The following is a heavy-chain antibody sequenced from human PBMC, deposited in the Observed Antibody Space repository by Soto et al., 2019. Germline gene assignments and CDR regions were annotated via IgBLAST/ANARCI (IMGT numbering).Heavy chain of an antibody. J-gene: IGHJ4*02. V-gene: IGHV3-33*01. Sequence: VGSLRLSCVASGFTFSSYGMHWVRQAPGKGLKWVALIWYDGSKEYYADSVKGRFTISRDNSKNTLYLQMNSLRVEDTAVYYCARDGGYYDSIGYLFDSWGQGALVTVSS. CDR3: ARDGGYYDSIGYLFDS. CDR1: GFTFSSYG. D-gene: IGHD3-22*01. CDR2: IWYDGSKE.